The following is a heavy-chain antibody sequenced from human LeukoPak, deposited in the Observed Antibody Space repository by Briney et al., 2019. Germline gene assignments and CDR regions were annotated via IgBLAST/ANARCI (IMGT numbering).Heavy chain of an antibody. D-gene: IGHD2-15*01. CDR2: ISGSGGST. Sequence: PGGSPRLSCAASGFTFSSYAMSWVRQAPGKGLEWVSAISGSGGSTYYADSVKGRFTISRDNSKNTLYLQMNSLRAEDTAVYYCAKDGYCSGGSCYLSYFDYWGQGTLVTVSS. CDR3: AKDGYCSGGSCYLSYFDY. V-gene: IGHV3-23*01. CDR1: GFTFSSYA. J-gene: IGHJ4*02.